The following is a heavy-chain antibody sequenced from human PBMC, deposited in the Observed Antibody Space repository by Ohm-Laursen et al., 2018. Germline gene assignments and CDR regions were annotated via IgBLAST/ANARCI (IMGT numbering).Heavy chain of an antibody. Sequence: ESLKISCKGSGYSFTSYWIGWVRQMPGKGLEWMGIIYPGDSDTRYSPSFQGQVTISADKSISTAYLQWSSLKASDTAMYYCARPQSGYYGSGDDAFDIWGQGTMVTVSS. CDR2: IYPGDSDT. CDR1: GYSFTSYW. V-gene: IGHV5-51*01. D-gene: IGHD3-10*01. CDR3: ARPQSGYYGSGDDAFDI. J-gene: IGHJ3*02.